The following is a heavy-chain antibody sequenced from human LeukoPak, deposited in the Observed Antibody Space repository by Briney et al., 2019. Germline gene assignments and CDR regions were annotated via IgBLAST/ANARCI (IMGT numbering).Heavy chain of an antibody. CDR3: ARLEGELPNAHADY. V-gene: IGHV4-61*08. CDR2: IYYSGST. D-gene: IGHD1-26*01. CDR1: GGSISSGGYY. Sequence: MTSQTLSLTCTVSGGSISSGGYYWSWIRQPPGKGLEWIGYIYYSGSTNYNPSLKSRVTISVDTSKNQFSLKLSSVTAADTAVYYCARLEGELPNAHADYWGQGTLVTVSS. J-gene: IGHJ4*02.